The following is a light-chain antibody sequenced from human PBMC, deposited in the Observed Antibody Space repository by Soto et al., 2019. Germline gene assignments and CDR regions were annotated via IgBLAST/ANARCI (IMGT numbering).Light chain of an antibody. CDR2: WAS. J-gene: IGKJ1*01. V-gene: IGKV4-1*01. Sequence: DIVMTQSPESLAVSLGERATINCKSSQSVLYSSNNKNYLAWYQQKPGQPPKLLIYWASTRESGVPDRFSGSGSGTDFTPSISSLQAEDVAVYYCQQYYSTRTFGQGTKVYIK. CDR3: QQYYSTRT. CDR1: QSVLYSSNNKNY.